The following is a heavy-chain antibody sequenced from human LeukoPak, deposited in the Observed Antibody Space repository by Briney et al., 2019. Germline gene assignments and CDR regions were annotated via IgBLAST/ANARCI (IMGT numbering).Heavy chain of an antibody. CDR1: GDSISSGSYY. J-gene: IGHJ4*02. D-gene: IGHD6-6*01. V-gene: IGHV4-61*02. CDR2: IYTSGST. Sequence: SETLSLTCTVSGDSISSGSYYWSWIRQPAGKGLEWIGRIYTSGSTNYNPSLKSRVTIPIDTSKNQFSLKLSSVTAADTAVYYCARDRIVAPETWGQGTLVTVSS. CDR3: ARDRIVAPET.